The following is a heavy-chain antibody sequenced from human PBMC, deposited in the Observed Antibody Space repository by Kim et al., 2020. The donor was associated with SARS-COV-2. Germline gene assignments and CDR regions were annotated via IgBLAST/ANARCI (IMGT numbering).Heavy chain of an antibody. CDR1: GFTFNNYW. D-gene: IGHD3-16*01. CDR3: ARVSFGVDVYFES. Sequence: GGSLRLSCAASGFTFNNYWMHWVRQAPGKGLVWVSRISSDETTTTYADSVRGRFTMSRDNAKNMVFLQMNSLRVEDTAVYYCARVSFGVDVYFESWGQGTLVTVSS. V-gene: IGHV3-74*01. CDR2: ISSDETTT. J-gene: IGHJ4*02.